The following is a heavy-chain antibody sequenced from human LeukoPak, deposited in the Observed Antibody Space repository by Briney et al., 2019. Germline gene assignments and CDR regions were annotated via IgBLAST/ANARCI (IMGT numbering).Heavy chain of an antibody. CDR2: ISAYNGNT. CDR1: GYTFTSYG. V-gene: IGHV1-18*01. D-gene: IGHD5-18*01. CDR3: ARGRADTAMVYYYYYMDV. J-gene: IGHJ6*03. Sequence: ASVKVSCKASGYTFTSYGITWVRQAPGQGLEWMGWISAYNGNTNYAQKLQGRVTMTTDTSTSTAYMELRSLRSDDTAVYYCARGRADTAMVYYYYYMDVWGKGTTVTVSS.